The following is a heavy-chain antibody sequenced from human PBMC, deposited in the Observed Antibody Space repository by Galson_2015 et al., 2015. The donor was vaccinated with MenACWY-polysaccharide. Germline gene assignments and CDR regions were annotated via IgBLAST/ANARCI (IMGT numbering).Heavy chain of an antibody. CDR2: ISYTGST. CDR1: GASMSSYY. CDR3: ARGYDFWSGLLDY. V-gene: IGHV4-59*01. J-gene: IGHJ4*02. D-gene: IGHD3-3*01. Sequence: ETLSLTCTVSGASMSSYYWSWIRQSPGQGLEWIGYISYTGSTNYNPSLKSRVTISIDTSKNEFSLKLSSVTAADTAVYYCARGYDFWSGLLDYWGQGTLVTVSS.